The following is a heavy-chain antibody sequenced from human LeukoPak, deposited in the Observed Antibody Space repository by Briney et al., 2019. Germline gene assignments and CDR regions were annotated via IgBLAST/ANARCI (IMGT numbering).Heavy chain of an antibody. CDR1: GFTFDDYA. Sequence: PGGSLRLSCAASGFTFDDYAMHWVRQAPGKGLEWVSGISWNSGSIGYADSVKGRFTISRDNAKNSLYLQMNSLRAEDTALYYCAKASTRSFTSGYYGDAFDIWGQGTMVSVSS. V-gene: IGHV3-9*01. J-gene: IGHJ3*02. D-gene: IGHD3-22*01. CDR3: AKASTRSFTSGYYGDAFDI. CDR2: ISWNSGSI.